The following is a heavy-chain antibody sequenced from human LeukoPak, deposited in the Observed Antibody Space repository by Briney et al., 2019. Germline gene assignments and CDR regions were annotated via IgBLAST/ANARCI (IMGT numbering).Heavy chain of an antibody. CDR1: GFAFNTYS. D-gene: IGHD6-6*01. V-gene: IGHV3-21*04. CDR3: AKWKYSNSGIDDY. Sequence: PGGSLRLSCAASGFAFNTYSMNWVRQAPGEGLQWVSSIISSTGSVYYSDSVKGRFAISRDNSKNMLYLQMNSLRAEDTAVYYCAKWKYSNSGIDDYWGQGTLVTVSS. CDR2: IISSTGSV. J-gene: IGHJ4*02.